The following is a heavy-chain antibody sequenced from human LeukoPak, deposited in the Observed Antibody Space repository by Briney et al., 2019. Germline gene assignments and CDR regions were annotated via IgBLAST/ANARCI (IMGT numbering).Heavy chain of an antibody. D-gene: IGHD5-12*01. V-gene: IGHV3-48*01. CDR1: GFTFSSYS. J-gene: IGHJ4*02. CDR3: ARLEVTVVATIDY. CDR2: ISSSSSTI. Sequence: GGSLRLSCAASGFTFSSYSMNWVRQAPGKGLEWVSYISSSSSTIYYADSVKGRFTISRDNAKNSLYLQMNSLRAEDTAVYYCARLEVTVVATIDYWGQGTLVTVSS.